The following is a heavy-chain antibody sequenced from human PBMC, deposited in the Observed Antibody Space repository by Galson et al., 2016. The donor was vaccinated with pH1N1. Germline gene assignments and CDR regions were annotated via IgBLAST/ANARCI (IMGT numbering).Heavy chain of an antibody. Sequence: PALVKPTQTLTLTCTFSGFSLSTSGVGVGWIRQPPGKALEWLALIYWDDDKRYSPSLKSRLTITKGTSKNQVVLTMTNMDPVDTATYYCARNGYGYYVGYFDYWGQGTLVTVSS. J-gene: IGHJ4*02. CDR3: ARNGYGYYVGYFDY. D-gene: IGHD2/OR15-2a*01. CDR1: GFSLSTSGVG. V-gene: IGHV2-5*02. CDR2: IYWDDDK.